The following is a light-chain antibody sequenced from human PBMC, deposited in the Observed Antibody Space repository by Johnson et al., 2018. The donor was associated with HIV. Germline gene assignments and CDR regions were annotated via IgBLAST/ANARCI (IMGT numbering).Light chain of an antibody. J-gene: IGLJ1*01. Sequence: QSVLTQPPSVSAAPGQKVTISCSGSSSNIGNNYVSWYQQLPGTAPKLLIYENHKRPSGIHDRFSGSKSGTSATLGITGLKTGDEADYYCGTWDSSLSAGFYVFGTGTKVTVL. V-gene: IGLV1-51*02. CDR3: GTWDSSLSAGFYV. CDR2: ENH. CDR1: SSNIGNNY.